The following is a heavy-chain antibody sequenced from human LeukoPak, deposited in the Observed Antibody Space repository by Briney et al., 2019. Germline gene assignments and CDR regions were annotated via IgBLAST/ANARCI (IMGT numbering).Heavy chain of an antibody. D-gene: IGHD5-18*01. V-gene: IGHV4-39*01. Sequence: SETLSLTCTVSGGSISSSSYYWGWIRQPPGKGLEWIGSIYYSGSTYYNPSLKSRVTISVDTSKNQFSLKLSSVTAADTAVYYCARHWSFADTDDYWGQGTLVTVSS. CDR1: GGSISSSSYY. CDR3: ARHWSFADTDDY. J-gene: IGHJ4*02. CDR2: IYYSGST.